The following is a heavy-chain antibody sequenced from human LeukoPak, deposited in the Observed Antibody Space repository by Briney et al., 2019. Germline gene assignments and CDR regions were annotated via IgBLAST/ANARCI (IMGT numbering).Heavy chain of an antibody. V-gene: IGHV4-59*01. J-gene: IGHJ4*02. Sequence: SETLSLTCTVSGGSISSYYWSWIRQPPGKGLEWIGYIYYSGSINYNPSLKSRVTISVDPSKNQFSLKLSSVTAADTAVYYCARRGYSYAPFDYWGQGTLVTVSS. D-gene: IGHD5-18*01. CDR1: GGSISSYY. CDR2: IYYSGSI. CDR3: ARRGYSYAPFDY.